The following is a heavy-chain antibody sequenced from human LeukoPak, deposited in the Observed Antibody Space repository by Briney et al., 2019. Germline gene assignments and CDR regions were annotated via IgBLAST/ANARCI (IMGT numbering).Heavy chain of an antibody. CDR3: ARADGGYDLRDAFDI. Sequence: GGSLRLSCAASGFTFSIYWMHWVRQTPGKGLVWVSRIKTDGSSTSYADSVKGRFTISRDNAKNTLYLQMNSLRAEDTAVYYCARADGGYDLRDAFDIWGQGTMVTVSS. CDR1: GFTFSIYW. CDR2: IKTDGSST. V-gene: IGHV3-74*01. J-gene: IGHJ3*02. D-gene: IGHD5-12*01.